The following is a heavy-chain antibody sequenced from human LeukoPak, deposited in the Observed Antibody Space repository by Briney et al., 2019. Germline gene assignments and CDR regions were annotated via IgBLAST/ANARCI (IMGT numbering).Heavy chain of an antibody. CDR1: GFTFSSHW. Sequence: GGSLRLSCAASGFTFSSHWMHWVRQAPGKGLVWVSRINSDGSSISYADSVKGRFTISRDNAKNALYLQMNSLRAEDTAVYYCARGQYYDILTGYYPWNYWGQGTLVTVSS. CDR3: ARGQYYDILTGYYPWNY. V-gene: IGHV3-74*01. D-gene: IGHD3-9*01. CDR2: INSDGSSI. J-gene: IGHJ4*02.